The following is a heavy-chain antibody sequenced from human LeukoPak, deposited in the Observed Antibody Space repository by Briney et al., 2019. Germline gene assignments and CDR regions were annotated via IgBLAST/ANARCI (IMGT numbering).Heavy chain of an antibody. CDR3: AKASELLWFGELLIDY. Sequence: QSGGSLRLSCAASGFTFSNFGMNWVRQAPGKGLEWVSAISGSGGSTYYADSVKGRFTISRDNSKNTLYLQMNSLRAEDTAVYYCAKASELLWFGELLIDYWGQGTLVTVSS. CDR1: GFTFSNFG. CDR2: ISGSGGST. J-gene: IGHJ4*02. D-gene: IGHD3-10*01. V-gene: IGHV3-23*01.